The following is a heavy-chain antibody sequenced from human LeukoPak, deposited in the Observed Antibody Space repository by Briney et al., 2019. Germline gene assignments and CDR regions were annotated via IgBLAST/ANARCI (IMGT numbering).Heavy chain of an antibody. CDR1: GFTFSNFA. V-gene: IGHV3-23*01. CDR2: ISASGGST. J-gene: IGHJ4*02. D-gene: IGHD1-26*01. Sequence: PGGSLRLSCEASGFTFSNFAMSWVRQAPGKGLEWVSAISASGGSTYYADSVKGRFTISRDNSKNTLYLQMNSLRDEDTAVYYCARGWGYFDYWGQGTLVTVTS. CDR3: ARGWGYFDY.